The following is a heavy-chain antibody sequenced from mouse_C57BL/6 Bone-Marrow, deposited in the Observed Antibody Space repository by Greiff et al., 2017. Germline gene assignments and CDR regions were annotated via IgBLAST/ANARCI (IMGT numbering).Heavy chain of an antibody. CDR1: GYTFTDYY. Sequence: VQLKQSGPVLVKPGASVKMSCKASGYTFTDYYMNWVKQSHGKSLEWIGVINPYNGGTSYNQKFKGKATLTVDKSSSTAYMELNSLTSEDSAVYYCARSGVYDYEGFDYWGQGTTLTVSS. CDR2: INPYNGGT. D-gene: IGHD2-4*01. J-gene: IGHJ2*01. CDR3: ARSGVYDYEGFDY. V-gene: IGHV1-19*01.